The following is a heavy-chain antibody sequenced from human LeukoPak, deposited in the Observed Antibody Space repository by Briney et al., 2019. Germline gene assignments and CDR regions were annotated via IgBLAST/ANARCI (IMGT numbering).Heavy chain of an antibody. V-gene: IGHV3-30*02. J-gene: IGHJ4*02. CDR2: IRCDGSNK. CDR1: GFTFSSYG. CDR3: ADPARTDY. Sequence: GGSLRLSCAASGFTFSSYGMHWVRQAPGKGLEWVAFIRCDGSNKYYADSVKGRFTISRDNSKNTLYLQMNSLRAEDTAVYYCADPARTDYWGQGTLVTVSS.